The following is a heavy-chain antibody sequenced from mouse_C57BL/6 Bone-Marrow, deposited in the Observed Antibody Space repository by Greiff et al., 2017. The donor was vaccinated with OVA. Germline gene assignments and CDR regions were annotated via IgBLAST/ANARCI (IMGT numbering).Heavy chain of an antibody. J-gene: IGHJ1*03. Sequence: DVQLVESGGDLVKPGGSLKLSCAASGFTFSSYGMSWVRQTPDKRLEWVATISSGGSYTYYPDSVKGRFTISRDNAKNTLYLQMSSLKSEDTAMYYCARGGNYYGSSYWYFDVWGTGTTVTVSS. D-gene: IGHD1-1*01. CDR1: GFTFSSYG. CDR2: ISSGGSYT. CDR3: ARGGNYYGSSYWYFDV. V-gene: IGHV5-6*01.